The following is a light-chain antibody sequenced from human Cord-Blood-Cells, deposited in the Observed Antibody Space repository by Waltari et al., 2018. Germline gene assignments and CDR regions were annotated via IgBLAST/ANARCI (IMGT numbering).Light chain of an antibody. CDR1: QSVSSN. CDR3: QQYNNWPYT. V-gene: IGKV3-15*01. Sequence: EIVMTQSPATLSVSPGERATLSCRASQSVSSNLAWYQQKPGQAPRLLIYGASTRATGFPARFSGSGSWTEFTLTISSLQSEDFAVYYCQQYNNWPYTFGQGTKLEIK. J-gene: IGKJ2*01. CDR2: GAS.